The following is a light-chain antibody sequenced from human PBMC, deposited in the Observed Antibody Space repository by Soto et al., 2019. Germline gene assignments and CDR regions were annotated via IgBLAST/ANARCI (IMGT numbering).Light chain of an antibody. CDR3: SSYTSSSTYV. J-gene: IGLJ1*01. V-gene: IGLV2-14*01. CDR1: SSVVGDYNY. CDR2: DVS. Sequence: QSVLTQPRSVSGSPGQSVAISCTGTSSVVGDYNYVSWYQQHPGKAPKLMIYDVSNRPSGVSNRFSGSKSGNTASLTISGLQAEDEADYYCSSYTSSSTYVFGTGTKVTVL.